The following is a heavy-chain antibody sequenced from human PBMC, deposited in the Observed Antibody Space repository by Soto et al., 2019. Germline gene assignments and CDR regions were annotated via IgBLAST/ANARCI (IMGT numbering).Heavy chain of an antibody. CDR2: IYHSGTT. CDR3: ARAHYGDCRYGKDV. Sequence: SETLSLTCAVSGGSISSGGYSWSWIRQPPGKGLEWIGYIYHSGTTYYNPSLKSRVTISVDRSKNQFSLKLSSVTAADTAVYYCARAHYGDCRYGKDVWGQGTTVTVSS. D-gene: IGHD4-17*01. CDR1: GGSISSGGYS. J-gene: IGHJ6*02. V-gene: IGHV4-30-2*01.